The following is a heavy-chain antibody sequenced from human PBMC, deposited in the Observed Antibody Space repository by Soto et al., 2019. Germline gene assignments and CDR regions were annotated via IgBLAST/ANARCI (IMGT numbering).Heavy chain of an antibody. CDR1: GFIFSRYG. V-gene: IGHV3-30*18. CDR2: ISYDGSNK. Sequence: QVQLVESGGGVVQPGRSLRLSCAASGFIFSRYGMHWVRQAPGKGLEWVAVISYDGSNKYYADSVKGRFTISRDNSKNTLYLQMNSLRAEDTAVYYCAKVSRGESGFDYWGQGTLVTVSS. CDR3: AKVSRGESGFDY. D-gene: IGHD3-16*01. J-gene: IGHJ4*02.